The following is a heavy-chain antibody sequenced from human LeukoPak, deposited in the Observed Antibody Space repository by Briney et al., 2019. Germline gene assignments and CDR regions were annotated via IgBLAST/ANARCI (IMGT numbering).Heavy chain of an antibody. V-gene: IGHV3-48*03. CDR1: GFTFSSYE. CDR2: ISSSGSAI. D-gene: IGHD3-22*01. Sequence: GGSLRLSCAATGFTFSSYEMNWVRQAPGKGLEWVSFISSSGSAIHYADSVRGRFTISRDNAKNSLYLQMSRLRAEDTAVYYCAREKLSFFDSSGYFDYWGQGTLVTVSS. J-gene: IGHJ4*02. CDR3: AREKLSFFDSSGYFDY.